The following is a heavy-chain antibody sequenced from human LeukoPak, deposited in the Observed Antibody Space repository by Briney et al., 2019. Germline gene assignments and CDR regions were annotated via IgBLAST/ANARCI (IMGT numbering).Heavy chain of an antibody. CDR1: GYTFTGYY. V-gene: IGHV1-2*06. CDR3: ARERVELLSAFDI. Sequence: GSVKVPCKASGYTFTGYYMHWVRQAPGQGLEWMGRINPNSGGTNYAQKFQGRVTMTRDTSISTAYMELSRLRSDDTAVYYCARERVELLSAFDIWGQGTMVTVSS. J-gene: IGHJ3*02. D-gene: IGHD3-10*01. CDR2: INPNSGGT.